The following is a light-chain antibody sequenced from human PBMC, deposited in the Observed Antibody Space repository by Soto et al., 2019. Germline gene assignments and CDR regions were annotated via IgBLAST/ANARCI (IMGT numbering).Light chain of an antibody. Sequence: ENVLTQSPGTLSLSPGDRATLSCRASQSVSSSYLAWFQQKPGQAPRLLIFGASRRATGIPDRFSGSGSGTDFTLTITRLEPEDFAVYYCQQYGSSPRLTFGGGTKVDIK. CDR3: QQYGSSPRLT. J-gene: IGKJ4*01. CDR1: QSVSSSY. V-gene: IGKV3-20*01. CDR2: GAS.